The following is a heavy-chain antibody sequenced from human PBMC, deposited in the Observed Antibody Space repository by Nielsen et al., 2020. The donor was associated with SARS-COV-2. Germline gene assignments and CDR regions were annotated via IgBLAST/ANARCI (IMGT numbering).Heavy chain of an antibody. Sequence: GESLKISCAASGFTFSSYGMHWVRQAPGKGLEWVAVISYDGSNKYYADSVKGRFTISRDNAKNSLYLQMNSLRAEDTALYHCARYCGGDCYSYYYGMDVWGQGTTVTVSS. D-gene: IGHD2-21*02. J-gene: IGHJ6*02. CDR3: ARYCGGDCYSYYYGMDV. CDR1: GFTFSSYG. V-gene: IGHV3-33*05. CDR2: ISYDGSNK.